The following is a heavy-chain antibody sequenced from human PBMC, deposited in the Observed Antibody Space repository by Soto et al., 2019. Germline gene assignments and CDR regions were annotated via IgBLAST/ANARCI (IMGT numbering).Heavy chain of an antibody. Sequence: PGGSLRLSCAASGFTFSNYDMHWVRQAPGEGLEWVSGIGAASDTYYPVSVRGRFTVSRDNAKKSLYLQMNSLRAGDTAVYYCARGVLGPGDYYYGMDVWGQGTTVTVS. CDR3: ARGVLGPGDYYYGMDV. D-gene: IGHD7-27*01. CDR1: GFTFSNYD. V-gene: IGHV3-13*01. J-gene: IGHJ6*02. CDR2: IGAASDT.